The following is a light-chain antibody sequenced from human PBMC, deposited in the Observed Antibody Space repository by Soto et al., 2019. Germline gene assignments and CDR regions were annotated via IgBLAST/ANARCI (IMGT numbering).Light chain of an antibody. J-gene: IGLJ1*01. V-gene: IGLV2-14*01. CDR3: SSYTSRSTLDYV. CDR2: EVS. CDR1: SSDVGGYNY. Sequence: QSVLTQPGSVSGSPGQSITISCTGTSSDVGGYNYVSWYQQHPGKAPKLMIYEVSNRPSGVSNRFSGSKSGNTASLTISGLQAEDEADYYCSSYTSRSTLDYVFGSGTKLTVL.